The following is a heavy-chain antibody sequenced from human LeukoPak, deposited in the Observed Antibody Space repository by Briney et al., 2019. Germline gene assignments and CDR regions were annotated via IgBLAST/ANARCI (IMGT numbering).Heavy chain of an antibody. CDR3: TRDFVF. J-gene: IGHJ4*02. D-gene: IGHD3-3*01. CDR2: INQDGSVK. V-gene: IGHV3-7*01. Sequence: GGSLRLSCAASGFAFSTYWMDWVRQAPGKGLERVGNINQDGSVKHYVDSVRGRFTISRDNARNSVYLQMSALRVEDTAVYYCTRDFVFWGQGSLVTASS. CDR1: GFAFSTYW.